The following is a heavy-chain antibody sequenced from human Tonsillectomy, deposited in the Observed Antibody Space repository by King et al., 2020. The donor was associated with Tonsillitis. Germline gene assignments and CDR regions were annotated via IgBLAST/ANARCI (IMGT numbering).Heavy chain of an antibody. Sequence: VQLVESGAEVKKPGESLTISCKGSGYSFTSYWIGWVRQMSGKGLEWMGTIYPGDSDIRYSPSFQGQVSISADKSISTAYLQWSSLKASDTAMYYCARRGYDWGRPSYFDYWGQGTLVTVSS. CDR1: GYSFTSYW. CDR3: ARRGYDWGRPSYFDY. CDR2: IYPGDSDI. J-gene: IGHJ4*02. D-gene: IGHD5-12*01. V-gene: IGHV5-51*03.